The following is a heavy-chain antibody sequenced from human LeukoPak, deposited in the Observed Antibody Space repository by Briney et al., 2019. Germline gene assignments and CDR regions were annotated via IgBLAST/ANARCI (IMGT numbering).Heavy chain of an antibody. CDR3: ARASRSTHFDY. D-gene: IGHD2/OR15-2a*01. J-gene: IGHJ4*02. Sequence: SETLSLTCAVYGGSFSGYYWSWIRQPAGKGLEWIGRIYTSGSTNYNPSLKSRVTMSVDTSKNQFSLKLSSVTAADTAVYYCARASRSTHFDYWGQGTLVTVSS. V-gene: IGHV4-59*10. CDR2: IYTSGST. CDR1: GGSFSGYY.